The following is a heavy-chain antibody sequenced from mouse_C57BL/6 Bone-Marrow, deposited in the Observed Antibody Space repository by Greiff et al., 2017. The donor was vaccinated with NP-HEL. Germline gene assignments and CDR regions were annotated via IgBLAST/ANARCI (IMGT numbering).Heavy chain of an antibody. Sequence: EVKVVESGGGLVQPGGSMKLSCVASGFTFSNYWMNWVRQSPEKGLEWVAQIRLKSDNYATHYAESVKGRFTISRDDSKSSVYLQMNNLRAEDTGIYYCTVLITTEWGFAYWGQGTLVTVSA. J-gene: IGHJ3*01. V-gene: IGHV6-3*01. CDR2: IRLKSDNYAT. CDR1: GFTFSNYW. D-gene: IGHD1-1*01. CDR3: TVLITTEWGFAY.